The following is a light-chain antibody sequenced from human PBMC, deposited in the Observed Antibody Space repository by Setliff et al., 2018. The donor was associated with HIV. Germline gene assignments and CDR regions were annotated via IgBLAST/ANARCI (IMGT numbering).Light chain of an antibody. Sequence: QSALTQQRSVSGSLGQSVAISCSGSSSDVGAYNHVSWYQQYPGKAPTLIIHDVYQRPSGVPDRFSGSKSGNTASLTISGLRAEDEADYYCYSYATRSYVFGTGTKVTVL. CDR3: YSYATRSYV. J-gene: IGLJ1*01. V-gene: IGLV2-11*01. CDR1: SSDVGAYNH. CDR2: DVY.